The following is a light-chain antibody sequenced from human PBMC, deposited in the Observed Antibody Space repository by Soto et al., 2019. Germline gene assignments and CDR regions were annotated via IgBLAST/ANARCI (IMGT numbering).Light chain of an antibody. V-gene: IGLV2-8*01. CDR2: EVS. CDR3: CSDAGRTNLI. CDR1: SSDVGGYNF. J-gene: IGLJ2*01. Sequence: QSALTQPPSASGSPGQSVTISCTGTSSDVGGYNFVSWFQHHPGKAPKLMIYEVSKRPSGVPDRFSGSKSGNTASLTVSGLQAEDEADYYCCSDAGRTNLIFGGGTKLTVL.